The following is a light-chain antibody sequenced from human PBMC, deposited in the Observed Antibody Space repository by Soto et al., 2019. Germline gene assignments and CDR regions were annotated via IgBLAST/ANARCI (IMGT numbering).Light chain of an antibody. V-gene: IGKV3-15*01. CDR2: VAS. CDR1: QDVSNN. J-gene: IGKJ2*01. CDR3: QQYNNWPPMYT. Sequence: EIVMTQSPATLPVSPGERATLSCRTSQDVSNNLAWYQQKPGQAPRLLMYVASTRATSIPDRFSGSGSGTECTLTISNLQSEDFAVYYCQQYNNWPPMYTFGQGTKLEIK.